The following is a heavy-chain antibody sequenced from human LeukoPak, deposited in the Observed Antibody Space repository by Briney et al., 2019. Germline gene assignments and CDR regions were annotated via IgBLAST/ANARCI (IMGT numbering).Heavy chain of an antibody. V-gene: IGHV4-39*07. D-gene: IGHD5-18*01. Sequence: SETLSLTCTVSGGPISSSSYYWGWIRQPPGKGLEWIGSIYYSGSTYYNPSLKSRVTISVDTSKNQFSLKLSSVTAADTAVYYCARVQRGYSYGQLFDYWGQGTLVTVSS. CDR3: ARVQRGYSYGQLFDY. J-gene: IGHJ4*02. CDR1: GGPISSSSYY. CDR2: IYYSGST.